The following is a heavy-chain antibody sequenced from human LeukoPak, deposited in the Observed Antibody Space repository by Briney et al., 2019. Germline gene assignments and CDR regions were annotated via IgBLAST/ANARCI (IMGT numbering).Heavy chain of an antibody. CDR1: GFTFSSYA. J-gene: IGHJ5*02. D-gene: IGHD3-10*01. Sequence: GGSLRLSCAASGFTFSSYAMHWVRQAPGKGLEWVAVISYDGSNKYYADSVKGRFTISRDNSKNTLYLQMNSLRAEDTAVYYCARDPYYGSGSYYNRWWLGHNWSDPWGQGTLVTVSS. CDR2: ISYDGSNK. CDR3: ARDPYYGSGSYYNRWWLGHNWSDP. V-gene: IGHV3-30-3*01.